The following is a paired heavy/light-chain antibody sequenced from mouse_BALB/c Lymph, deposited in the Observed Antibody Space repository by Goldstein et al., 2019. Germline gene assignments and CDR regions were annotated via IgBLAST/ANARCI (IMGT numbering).Heavy chain of an antibody. CDR1: GFTFSSYA. J-gene: IGHJ2*01. V-gene: IGHV5-9-1*01. Sequence: EVMLVESGGGLVKPGGSLKLSCAASGFTFSSYAMSWVRQTPEKRLEWVATISSGGSYTYYPDSVKGRFTISRDNAKNTLYLQMSSLRSEDTAMYYCARRGDYDDGYYWGQGTTLTVSS. CDR3: ARRGDYDDGYY. CDR2: ISSGGSYT. D-gene: IGHD2-4*01.
Light chain of an antibody. Sequence: QIVLTQSPAIMSASPGEKVTMTCSASSSVSYMHWYQQKSGTSPKRWIYDTSKLASGVPARFSGSGSGTSYSLTISSMEAEDAATYYCQQWSSNPPTFGGGTKLEIK. CDR3: QQWSSNPPT. CDR1: SSVSY. CDR2: DTS. J-gene: IGKJ1*01. V-gene: IGKV4-59*01.